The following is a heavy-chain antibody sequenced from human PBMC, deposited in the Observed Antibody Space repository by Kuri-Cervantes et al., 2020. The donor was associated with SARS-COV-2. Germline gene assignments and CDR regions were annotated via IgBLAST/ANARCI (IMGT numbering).Heavy chain of an antibody. Sequence: GESLKISCAASGFTFSSYWMSWVRQAPGKGLEWVANIKQDGSEKYYVDSVKGRFTISRDNAKNSLYLQMNSLRAEDTAVYYCARLAAAGIPPYYYYYGMDVWGQGTTVTVSS. D-gene: IGHD6-13*01. CDR1: GFTFSSYW. V-gene: IGHV3-7*01. CDR2: IKQDGSEK. CDR3: ARLAAAGIPPYYYYYGMDV. J-gene: IGHJ6*02.